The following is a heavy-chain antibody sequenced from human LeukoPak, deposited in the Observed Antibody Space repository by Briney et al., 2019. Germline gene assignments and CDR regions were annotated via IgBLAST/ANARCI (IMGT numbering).Heavy chain of an antibody. CDR1: GFAFYDYA. Sequence: PGXSLRLSCAASGFAFYDYAMDWVRQAPGQDLEWVSGMSWNSGTIGYADSVKGRFTISRDNAKNSLYVQMNSLRAEDTASYYCAKDISSIVGGTDPDYFDYWGQGTLVTVSS. V-gene: IGHV3-9*01. CDR2: MSWNSGTI. CDR3: AKDISSIVGGTDPDYFDY. J-gene: IGHJ4*02. D-gene: IGHD1-26*01.